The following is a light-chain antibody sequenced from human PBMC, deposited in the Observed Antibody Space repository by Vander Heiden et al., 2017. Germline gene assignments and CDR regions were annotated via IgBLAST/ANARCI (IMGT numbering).Light chain of an antibody. CDR2: WAS. J-gene: IGKJ2*01. CDR1: QNVLYSSNNKNY. Sequence: DLGMTQSPDSLAVSLGERATINCKSSQNVLYSSNNKNYLAWYQQKPGQPPKLLIYWASTRESGVPDRFSGSGSGTDFTLTISSLQAEDVAVYYCQQYYSTPYTFGQGTKVEIK. V-gene: IGKV4-1*01. CDR3: QQYYSTPYT.